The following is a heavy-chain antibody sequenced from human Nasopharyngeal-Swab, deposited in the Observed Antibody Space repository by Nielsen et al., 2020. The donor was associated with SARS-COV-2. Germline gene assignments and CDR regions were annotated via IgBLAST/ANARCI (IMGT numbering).Heavy chain of an antibody. D-gene: IGHD3-16*01. J-gene: IGHJ6*02. CDR2: ISSSSSYI. CDR3: ARDLGELPYYYYGMDV. CDR1: GFTFSSYG. V-gene: IGHV3-21*01. Sequence: GESLKISCAASGFTFSSYGMNWVRQAPGKGLEWVSSISSSSSYIYYADSVKGRFTISRDNAKNSLYLQMNSLRAEDTAVYYCARDLGELPYYYYGMDVWGQGTTVTVSS.